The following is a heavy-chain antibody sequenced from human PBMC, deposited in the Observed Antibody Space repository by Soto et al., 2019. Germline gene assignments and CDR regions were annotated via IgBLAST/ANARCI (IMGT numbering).Heavy chain of an antibody. CDR1: GYTLTGYY. D-gene: IGHD2-8*01. CDR3: ARGLPRGLMVYAGRNWFDP. Sequence: ASVKVSCKASGYTLTGYYVRWVRQAPGQGLEWMGWINPNSGGTNYAQKFQGRVTMTRDTSTSTVYMELSSLRSEDTAVYYCARGLPRGLMVYAGRNWFDPWGQGTLVTVSS. J-gene: IGHJ5*02. CDR2: INPNSGGT. V-gene: IGHV1-2*02.